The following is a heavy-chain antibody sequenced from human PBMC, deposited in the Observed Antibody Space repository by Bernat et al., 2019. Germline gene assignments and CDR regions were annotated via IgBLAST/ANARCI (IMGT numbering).Heavy chain of an antibody. CDR2: INHSGST. Sequence: QVQLQQWGAGLLKPSETLSLTCAVYGGSFSGYYWSWIRQPPGKGLEWIGEINHSGSTNYNPSLKSRVTISVETSKNQFSLKLSSVTAADTAVYYCARGRLYCSGGSCYGTPLTNWFDPWGQGTLVTVSS. CDR3: ARGRLYCSGGSCYGTPLTNWFDP. V-gene: IGHV4-34*01. J-gene: IGHJ5*02. D-gene: IGHD2-15*01. CDR1: GGSFSGYY.